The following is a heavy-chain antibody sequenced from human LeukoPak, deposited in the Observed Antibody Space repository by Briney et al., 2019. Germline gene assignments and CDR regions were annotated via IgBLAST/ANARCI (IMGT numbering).Heavy chain of an antibody. V-gene: IGHV3-64D*06. CDR1: GFTFSNHA. CDR3: VKYSSGWYTHFAEYFQH. Sequence: PGGSLRLSCAASGFTFSNHAMSWVRQAPGKGLEYVSAISSNGGSTYYADSVKGRFTISRDNSKNALYLQMSSLRAEDTAVYYCVKYSSGWYTHFAEYFQHWGQGTLVTVSS. CDR2: ISSNGGST. D-gene: IGHD6-19*01. J-gene: IGHJ1*01.